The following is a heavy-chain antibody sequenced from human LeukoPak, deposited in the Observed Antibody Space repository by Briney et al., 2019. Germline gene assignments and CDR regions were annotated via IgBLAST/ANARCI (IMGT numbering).Heavy chain of an antibody. D-gene: IGHD3-3*01. CDR2: INPNSGGT. V-gene: IGHV1-2*02. Sequence: ASVKVSCKASGYTFTGYYMHWVRQAPGQGLEWMGWINPNSGGTNYAQKFQGRVTMTMDTSISTAYMELSRLRSDDTAVYYSARDYNVLRFLEWLPTFDYWGQGTLVTVSS. CDR1: GYTFTGYY. J-gene: IGHJ4*02. CDR3: ARDYNVLRFLEWLPTFDY.